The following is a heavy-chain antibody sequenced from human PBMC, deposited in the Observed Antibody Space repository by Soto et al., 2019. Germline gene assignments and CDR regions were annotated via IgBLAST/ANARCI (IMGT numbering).Heavy chain of an antibody. CDR1: GYAFSSHG. D-gene: IGHD1-26*01. CDR2: INTYNVNI. V-gene: IGHV1-18*01. Sequence: QGLLVQSGAEVKKPGAYVKVSCKASGYAFSSHGISWLRQAPGQGLEGMGRINTYNVNINYARNVQDRLTLTTDTSTTTVYMELKSLTSDDTAVYYCARDLRVGANTDALNLWGQGTMVTVSS. J-gene: IGHJ3*01. CDR3: ARDLRVGANTDALNL.